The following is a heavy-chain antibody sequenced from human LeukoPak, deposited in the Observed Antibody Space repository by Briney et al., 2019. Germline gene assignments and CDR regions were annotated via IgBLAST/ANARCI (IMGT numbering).Heavy chain of an antibody. CDR1: GFTFSSYS. V-gene: IGHV3-48*04. D-gene: IGHD5-12*01. J-gene: IGHJ4*02. CDR2: ISSSSSTI. CDR3: ARPVDYNAGDY. Sequence: GGSLRLSCAASGFTFSSYSMNWVRQAPGKGLEWVSYISSSSSTIYYADSVKGRFTISRDNAKNSLYLQMNSLRAEDTAVYYCARPVDYNAGDYWGQGTLVTVSS.